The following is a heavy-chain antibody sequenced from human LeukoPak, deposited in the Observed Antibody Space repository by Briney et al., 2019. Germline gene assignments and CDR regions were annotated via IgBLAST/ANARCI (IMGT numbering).Heavy chain of an antibody. CDR2: FYYTGST. CDR3: ARWYYNLNGVDP. Sequence: SETLSLTCTVSGDSISNSAYYWGWIRQPPGKGLEWIGNFYYTGSTYFKPSLKSRVTISVDTSKNQFSLKLTSVTAADTAVYYCARWYYNLNGVDPWGQGTLVTVSS. CDR1: GDSISNSAYY. D-gene: IGHD1-1*01. V-gene: IGHV4-39*01. J-gene: IGHJ5*02.